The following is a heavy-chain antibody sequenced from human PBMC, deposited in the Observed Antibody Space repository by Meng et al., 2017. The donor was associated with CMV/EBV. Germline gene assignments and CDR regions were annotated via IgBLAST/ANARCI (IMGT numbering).Heavy chain of an antibody. CDR1: GFTFDDYA. D-gene: IGHD1-26*01. CDR3: AKDIGHSGSYPLPY. J-gene: IGHJ4*02. V-gene: IGHV3-9*01. CDR2: ISWNSGSI. Sequence: GGSLRLSCAASGFTFDDYAMHWVRQAPGKGLEWVSGISWNSGSIGYADSVKGRFTISRDNAKNSLYLQMNSLRAEDTALYYCAKDIGHSGSYPLPYWGQGTLVTVSS.